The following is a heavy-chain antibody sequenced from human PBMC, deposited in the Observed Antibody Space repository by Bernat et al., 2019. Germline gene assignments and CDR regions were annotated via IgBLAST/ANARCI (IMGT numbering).Heavy chain of an antibody. CDR3: ATGVQLAYYYYGMDV. CDR2: FDPEDGET. V-gene: IGHV1-24*01. D-gene: IGHD3-10*01. Sequence: QVQLVQSGAEVKKPGASVKVSCKVSGYTLTELSMHWVRQAPGKGLEWMGGFDPEDGETIYAQKFQGRVTMTADTSTDTAYMELSSLRSEDTAVYYCATGVQLAYYYYGMDVWGQGTTVTVSS. J-gene: IGHJ6*02. CDR1: GYTLTELS.